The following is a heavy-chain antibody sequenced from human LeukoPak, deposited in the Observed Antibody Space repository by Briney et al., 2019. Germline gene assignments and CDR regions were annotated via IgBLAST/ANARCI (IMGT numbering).Heavy chain of an antibody. Sequence: SSETLSLTCTVSGGSISSYYWSWIRQPPGKGLEWIGYIYYSESTNYNPSLKSRVTISVDTSKNQFSLKLSSVTAADTAVYYCARSQGIGYFDYWGQGTLVTVSS. CDR2: IYYSEST. V-gene: IGHV4-59*01. J-gene: IGHJ4*02. CDR1: GGSISSYY. D-gene: IGHD2-21*01. CDR3: ARSQGIGYFDY.